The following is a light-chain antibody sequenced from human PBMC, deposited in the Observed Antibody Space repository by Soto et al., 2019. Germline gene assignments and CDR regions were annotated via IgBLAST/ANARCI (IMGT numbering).Light chain of an antibody. CDR1: ESVSGN. CDR2: DTA. Sequence: EIVMTQSPATLSVSPGERATLSCRASESVSGNLAWYQQKPGQAPRLLIYDTASRATAIPARFSGSGSGTEFTLTISRLQSEDFAVYYCQQYSKWPTFGQGTRLEIK. CDR3: QQYSKWPT. V-gene: IGKV3-15*01. J-gene: IGKJ5*01.